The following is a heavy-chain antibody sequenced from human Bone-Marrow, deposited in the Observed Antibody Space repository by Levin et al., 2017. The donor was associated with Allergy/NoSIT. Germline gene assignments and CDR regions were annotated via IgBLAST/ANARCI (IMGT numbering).Heavy chain of an antibody. CDR3: TRLRPVNFFDY. CDR2: IKNDGSEK. J-gene: IGHJ4*02. D-gene: IGHD2-2*01. V-gene: IGHV3-7*01. CDR1: GFRFGDYW. Sequence: SCSASGFRFGDYWMGWVRQAPGKGLEWAASIKNDGSEKYYVDSGKGRFTISRDNTRNSLYLQMNDLRADDTAIYFCTRLRPVNFFDYWGQGILVTVSP.